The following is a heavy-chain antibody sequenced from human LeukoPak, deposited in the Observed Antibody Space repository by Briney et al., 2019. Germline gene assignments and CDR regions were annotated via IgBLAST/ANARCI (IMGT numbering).Heavy chain of an antibody. V-gene: IGHV4-38-2*02. D-gene: IGHD1-26*01. CDR2: IYHSGST. CDR1: GYSISSGYY. Sequence: SETLSLTCTVSGYSISSGYYWGWIRQPPVKGLERIGSIYHSGSTYYNPSLKSRVTISVDTSKNQFSLKLSSVTAADTAVYYCARVGAKKYFDYWGQGPLVTVSS. J-gene: IGHJ4*02. CDR3: ARVGAKKYFDY.